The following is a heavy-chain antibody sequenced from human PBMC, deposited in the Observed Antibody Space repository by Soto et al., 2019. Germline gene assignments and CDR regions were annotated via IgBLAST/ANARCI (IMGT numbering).Heavy chain of an antibody. D-gene: IGHD3-3*01. J-gene: IGHJ4*02. Sequence: EVQLLESGGGLVQPGGSLRLSCAASGLTLSNYAMSWLRQSPGKGLEWVSGISISGGNTYYADSVKGRFTISRDNSENILYLQMNNVRAEDTAVYYCADGGEWSFNFVYWGQGTLVTVSS. CDR2: ISISGGNT. CDR1: GLTLSNYA. V-gene: IGHV3-23*01. CDR3: ADGGEWSFNFVY.